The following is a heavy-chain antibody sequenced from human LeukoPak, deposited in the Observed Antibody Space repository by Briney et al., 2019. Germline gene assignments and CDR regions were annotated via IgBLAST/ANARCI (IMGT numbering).Heavy chain of an antibody. CDR2: IYYSGST. CDR3: TRDGYSGSDAL. CDR1: GGSISTYY. V-gene: IGHV4-59*01. Sequence: SETLSLTCTVSGGSISTYYWSWIRQPPGKGLEWIGYIYYSGSTKYNPSLKSRVTLSIDTSKNQFSLKLSSVTAADTAVYYCTRDGYSGSDALWGQGILVTVSS. D-gene: IGHD5-12*01. J-gene: IGHJ4*02.